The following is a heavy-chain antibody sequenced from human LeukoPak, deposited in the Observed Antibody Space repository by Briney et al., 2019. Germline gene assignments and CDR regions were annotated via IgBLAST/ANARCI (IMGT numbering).Heavy chain of an antibody. J-gene: IGHJ4*02. CDR3: ARVICSSTSCYLDY. Sequence: GASVKVSCKASGGTFSSYAISWVRQAPGQGLEWMGGIIPIFGTANYAQKFQGRVTITTDESTSTAYMELSSLRSEDTAVYYCARVICSSTSCYLDYWGQGTLVTVSS. D-gene: IGHD2-2*01. V-gene: IGHV1-69*05. CDR2: IIPIFGTA. CDR1: GGTFSSYA.